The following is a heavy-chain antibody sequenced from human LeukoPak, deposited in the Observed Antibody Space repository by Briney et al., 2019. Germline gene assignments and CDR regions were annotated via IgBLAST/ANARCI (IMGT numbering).Heavy chain of an antibody. J-gene: IGHJ4*02. D-gene: IGHD3-10*01. V-gene: IGHV3-30*18. CDR3: AKDAAETKGHYYGAGTYYQSSFDY. Sequence: GESLRLSCAASGFTFSSYGIHWVRQAPGKGLEWVALISYDGSNQYYADSVKGRVIISRDNSKNTLYLQMNSLRAEDTAIYYCAKDAAETKGHYYGAGTYYQSSFDYWGQGTLVTVSS. CDR2: ISYDGSNQ. CDR1: GFTFSSYG.